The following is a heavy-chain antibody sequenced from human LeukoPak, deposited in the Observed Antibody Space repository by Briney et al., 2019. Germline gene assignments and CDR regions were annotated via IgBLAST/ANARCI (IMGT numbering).Heavy chain of an antibody. CDR3: ARGLTSSDWYFDL. CDR1: GGSISSSNW. CDR2: IYHSGST. D-gene: IGHD4/OR15-4a*01. V-gene: IGHV4-4*02. J-gene: IGHJ2*01. Sequence: SGTLSLTCAVSGGSISSSNWWSWVRQPPGKGLEWIGEIYHSGSTNYNPPLKSRVTISVDKSKNQFSLKLSSVTAADTAVYYCARGLTSSDWYFDLWGRGTLVTVSS.